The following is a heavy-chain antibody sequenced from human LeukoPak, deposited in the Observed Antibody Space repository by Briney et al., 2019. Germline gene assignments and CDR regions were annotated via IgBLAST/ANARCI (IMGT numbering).Heavy chain of an antibody. CDR3: ARDGHDYGGFDY. V-gene: IGHV1-2*02. Sequence: ASVRVSCKASGYTFTGYYMHWVRQAPGQGLEWMGWINPNSGGTNYAQKFQGRVTMTRDTSISTAYMELRSLRSDDTAVYYCARDGHDYGGFDYWGQGTLVTVSS. J-gene: IGHJ4*02. D-gene: IGHD4-23*01. CDR2: INPNSGGT. CDR1: GYTFTGYY.